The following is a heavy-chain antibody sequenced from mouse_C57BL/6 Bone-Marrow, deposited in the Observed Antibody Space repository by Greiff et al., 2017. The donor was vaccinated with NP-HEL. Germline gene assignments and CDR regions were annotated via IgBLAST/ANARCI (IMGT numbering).Heavy chain of an antibody. V-gene: IGHV1-64*01. CDR2: IHPNSGST. J-gene: IGHJ3*01. Sequence: QVQLKQPGAELVKPGASVKLSCKASGYTFTSYWMHWVKQRPGQGLEWIGMIHPNSGSTNYNEKFKSKATLTVDKSSSTAYMQLSSLTSEDSAVYYCARWGYYGSSYVAYWGQGTLVTVSA. CDR1: GYTFTSYW. D-gene: IGHD1-1*01. CDR3: ARWGYYGSSYVAY.